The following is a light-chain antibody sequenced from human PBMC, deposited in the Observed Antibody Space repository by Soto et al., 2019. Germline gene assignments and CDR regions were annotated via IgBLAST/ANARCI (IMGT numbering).Light chain of an antibody. J-gene: IGKJ5*01. CDR3: QQRSEWPIT. CDR1: QSVYTY. V-gene: IGKV3-11*01. Sequence: IVLTQSPATLTLSPGERAALSCRASQSVYTYLAWYQQKPGQAPRLFIYDASNWATGIPARFSGSGSGTDFTLTISSLEPEDFAVYYCQQRSEWPITFGQGTRLEIK. CDR2: DAS.